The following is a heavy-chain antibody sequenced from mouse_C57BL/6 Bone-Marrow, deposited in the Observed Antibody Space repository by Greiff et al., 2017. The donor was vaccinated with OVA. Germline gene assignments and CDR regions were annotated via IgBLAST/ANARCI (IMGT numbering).Heavy chain of an antibody. CDR2: IYPSDSET. D-gene: IGHD3-2*02. J-gene: IGHJ2*01. Sequence: QVQLQQPGAELVRPGSSVKLSCKASGYTFTSYWMDWVQQRPGQGLEWIGNIYPSDSETHYNQKFKDKATLTVDKSSSTAYMQLSSLTSEDSAVYYGARRTAQAYYFDYWGQGTTLTVSS. V-gene: IGHV1-61*01. CDR3: ARRTAQAYYFDY. CDR1: GYTFTSYW.